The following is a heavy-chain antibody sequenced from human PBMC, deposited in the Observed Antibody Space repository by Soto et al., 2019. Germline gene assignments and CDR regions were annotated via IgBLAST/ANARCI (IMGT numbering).Heavy chain of an antibody. CDR3: SRERSSGSYYTPWFDH. J-gene: IGHJ5*02. CDR1: GYTFTSYD. V-gene: IGHV1-8*01. Sequence: QVQLVQSGAEVKKPGASVKVSCKASGYTFTSYDINWVRQATGQGLEWMGWMNPNSGNTDYAQKVQGRVTMTRNTSIRTAYMELSSLRSEDTAVDYCSRERSSGSYYTPWFDHWGPGTLVSVSS. D-gene: IGHD3-10*01. CDR2: MNPNSGNT.